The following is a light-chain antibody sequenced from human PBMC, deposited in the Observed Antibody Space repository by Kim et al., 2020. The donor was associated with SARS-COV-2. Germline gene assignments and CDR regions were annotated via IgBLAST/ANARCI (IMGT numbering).Light chain of an antibody. V-gene: IGLV3-21*04. Sequence: APGKTARITCGGNNIGSKSVHWYKRRPGQAPVLVIYYDSDRPSGIPERFSGSNSGNTATLTISGVEAGDEADYYCQVWDSSSDHVFGTGTKVTVL. CDR3: QVWDSSSDHV. CDR2: YDS. CDR1: NIGSKS. J-gene: IGLJ1*01.